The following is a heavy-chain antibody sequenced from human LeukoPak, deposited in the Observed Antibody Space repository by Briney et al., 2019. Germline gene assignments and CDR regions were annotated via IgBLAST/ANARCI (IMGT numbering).Heavy chain of an antibody. CDR1: GFTFSNYF. CDR3: ARGLCGGDCYSD. CDR2: ISSTSSYI. Sequence: GGSLRLSCAASGFTFSNYFMNWVRQAPGKGLEWVSAISSTSSYIYYADSVKGRFTISRDNAKNSLYLQMNSLRAEDTAVYYCARGLCGGDCYSDWGQGTLVTVSS. D-gene: IGHD2-21*02. V-gene: IGHV3-21*01. J-gene: IGHJ4*02.